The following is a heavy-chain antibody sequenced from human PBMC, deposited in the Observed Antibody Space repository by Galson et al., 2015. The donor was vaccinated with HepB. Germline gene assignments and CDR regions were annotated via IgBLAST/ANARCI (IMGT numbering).Heavy chain of an antibody. J-gene: IGHJ4*02. D-gene: IGHD6-13*01. CDR3: ARALTAAGNY. CDR2: IKPVGSEK. Sequence: SLRLSCAASGFTFSSSWMNWVRQAPGKGLEWVANIKPVGSEKYYVDSVKGRFTISRDDAKNSLYLQMNSLRAEDTAVYYCARALTAAGNYWGQGTLVTVSS. CDR1: GFTFSSSW. V-gene: IGHV3-7*01.